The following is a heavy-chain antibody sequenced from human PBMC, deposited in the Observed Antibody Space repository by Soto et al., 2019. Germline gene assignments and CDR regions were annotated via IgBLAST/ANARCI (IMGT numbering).Heavy chain of an antibody. Sequence: EVQLVESGGGLVQPGGSLRLSCAASGFTIKTHSMNWVRQAPGKGLEWVSYIASGSDNIYYVDSVKGRFTISRDNAKNSLYLQMNSLRVEDTAVYYCATHLTFGGVIGYLDYWGQGTLVTVSS. CDR1: GFTIKTHS. CDR3: ATHLTFGGVIGYLDY. D-gene: IGHD3-16*02. V-gene: IGHV3-48*01. J-gene: IGHJ4*02. CDR2: IASGSDNI.